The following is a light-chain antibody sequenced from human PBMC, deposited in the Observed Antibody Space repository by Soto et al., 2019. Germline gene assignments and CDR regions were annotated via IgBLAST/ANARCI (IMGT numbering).Light chain of an antibody. J-gene: IGLJ3*02. Sequence: QSVLTQPASVSGSPGQSITISCTGTSSDVGGYDLVSWYQQHPGKAPKVLIYEDSKRPSGVSDHFSAYKSGNTASLTISGRQDDDEADYYCGSDAGRSTLVFGGGTKVTVL. CDR3: GSDAGRSTLV. V-gene: IGLV2-23*01. CDR1: SSDVGGYDL. CDR2: EDS.